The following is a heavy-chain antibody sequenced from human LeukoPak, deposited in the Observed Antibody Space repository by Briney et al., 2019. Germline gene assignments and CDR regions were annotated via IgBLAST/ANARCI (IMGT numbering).Heavy chain of an antibody. V-gene: IGHV3-30*02. CDR3: AKAVAVADYSVRGGPFHRRIDY. D-gene: IGHD6-19*01. Sequence: QSGGSLRLSCAASGFTFSSYWMHWVRQAPGKGLEWVAFIRYDGSNKYYADSVKGRFTISRDNSKNTLYLQMNSLRAEDTAVYYCAKAVAVADYSVRGGPFHRRIDYWGQGTLVTVSS. CDR1: GFTFSSYW. J-gene: IGHJ4*02. CDR2: IRYDGSNK.